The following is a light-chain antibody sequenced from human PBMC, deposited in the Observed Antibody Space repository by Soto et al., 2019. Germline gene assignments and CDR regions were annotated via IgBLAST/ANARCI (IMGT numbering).Light chain of an antibody. V-gene: IGKV4-1*01. CDR2: WAS. CDR3: QHYYSPPLT. Sequence: DFVMTQSHSLAVSLGERATITCKSSQSVLSSSNNKNYLAWYQQKPGQPPRLLIYWASTRESGVPDRFSGSGSGTEFPLTISSLQAEDVAVYFCQHYYSPPLTFGGGTKVEIK. CDR1: QSVLSSSNNKNY. J-gene: IGKJ4*01.